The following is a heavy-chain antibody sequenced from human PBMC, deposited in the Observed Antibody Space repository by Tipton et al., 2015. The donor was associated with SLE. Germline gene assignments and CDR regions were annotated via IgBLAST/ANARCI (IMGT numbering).Heavy chain of an antibody. J-gene: IGHJ4*02. D-gene: IGHD2-15*01. CDR2: ISYDGSIK. V-gene: IGHV3-30*18. CDR1: GFTFSNYG. Sequence: SLRLSCAASGFTFSNYGMHWVRQAPGKGLEWVAVISYDGSIKNYADSVKGRFTISRDNSKNTLYLQMNSLRTEDTAVYYCAKAGGRYCSGGSCYSGTFDYWGQGTLVTVSS. CDR3: AKAGGRYCSGGSCYSGTFDY.